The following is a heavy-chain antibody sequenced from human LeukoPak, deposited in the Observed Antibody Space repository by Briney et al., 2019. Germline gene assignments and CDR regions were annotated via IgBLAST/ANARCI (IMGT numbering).Heavy chain of an antibody. CDR3: AAEFWSGYYTGMGAFDI. J-gene: IGHJ3*02. CDR2: IVVGSGNT. D-gene: IGHD3-3*01. CDR1: GFTFTSSA. V-gene: IGHV1-58*02. Sequence: GTSVKVSCKASGFTFTSSAMQWVRQARGQRLEWIGWIVVGSGNTNYAQKFQERVTITRDMSTSTAYMELSSLRSEDTAVYYCAAEFWSGYYTGMGAFDIWGQGQWSPSLQ.